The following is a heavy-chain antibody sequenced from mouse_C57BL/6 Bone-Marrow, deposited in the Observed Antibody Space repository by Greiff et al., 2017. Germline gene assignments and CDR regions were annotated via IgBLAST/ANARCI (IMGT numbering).Heavy chain of an antibody. CDR3: ARSYDYDDYTMDY. CDR1: GYTFTNYW. V-gene: IGHV1-64*01. Sequence: QVQLQQPGAELVKPGASVKLSCKASGYTFTNYWMHWVKQRPGQGLAWIGMLHPNGGSPDYNEKFKSEATLSVDKSSRTADMELSSLTSEDSAVYYCARSYDYDDYTMDYWGQGTSVTVSS. J-gene: IGHJ4*01. D-gene: IGHD2-4*01. CDR2: LHPNGGSP.